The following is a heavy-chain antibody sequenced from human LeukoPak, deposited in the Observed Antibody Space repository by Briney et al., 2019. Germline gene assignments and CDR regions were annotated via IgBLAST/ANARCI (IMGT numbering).Heavy chain of an antibody. CDR2: ISYDGGNK. Sequence: GGSLRLSCAASGFTFSSYGMHWVRQAPGKGLEWVAVISYDGGNKYYADSVKGRFTISRDNSKNTLYLQMNSLRAEDTAVYYCAKDQSIAVAYFDYWGQGTLVTVSS. CDR1: GFTFSSYG. J-gene: IGHJ4*02. CDR3: AKDQSIAVAYFDY. V-gene: IGHV3-30*18. D-gene: IGHD6-19*01.